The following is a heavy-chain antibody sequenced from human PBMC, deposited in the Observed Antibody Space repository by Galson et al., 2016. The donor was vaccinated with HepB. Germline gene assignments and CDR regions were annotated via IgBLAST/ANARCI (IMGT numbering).Heavy chain of an antibody. J-gene: IGHJ6*02. CDR3: ARPYTYYFGSGSYFDVLHYGMDV. CDR2: ISASSGTR. CDR1: GFRFSDYN. Sequence: SLRLSCAASGFRFSDYNMNWVRQAPGRGLEWVAYISASSGTRYDADAVKGRFTTSRDNANNSLSLQMNSLRAEDTAFYYCARPYTYYFGSGSYFDVLHYGMDVWGQGTTVTVSS. D-gene: IGHD3-10*01. V-gene: IGHV3-48*01.